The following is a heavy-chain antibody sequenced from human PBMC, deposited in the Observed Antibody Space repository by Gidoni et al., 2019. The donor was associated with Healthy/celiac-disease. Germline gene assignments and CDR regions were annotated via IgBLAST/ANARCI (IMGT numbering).Heavy chain of an antibody. CDR3: ARVVRPATTQPRLLVLDY. CDR1: GFTFSSYA. J-gene: IGHJ4*02. CDR2: ISSNGGST. V-gene: IGHV3-64*01. Sequence: EVQLVESGGGLVQPGGSLRLSCAASGFTFSSYAMHWVRQAPGKGLEYVSAISSNGGSTYYANSVKGRFTISRDNSKNTLYLQMGSLRAEDMAVYYCARVVRPATTQPRLLVLDYWGQGTLVTVSS. D-gene: IGHD6-25*01.